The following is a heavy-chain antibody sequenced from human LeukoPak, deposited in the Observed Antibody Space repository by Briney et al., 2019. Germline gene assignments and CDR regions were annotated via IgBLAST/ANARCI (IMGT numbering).Heavy chain of an antibody. V-gene: IGHV1-2*02. J-gene: IGHJ4*02. CDR2: INPNSGGT. CDR3: ARAYSGYDLGGAKGY. D-gene: IGHD5-12*01. Sequence: ASVKVSCKASGYTFTGYYMRWVRQAPGQGLEWMGWINPNSGGTNYAQKFQGRVTMTRDTSISTAYMELSRLRSDDTAAYYCARAYSGYDLGGAKGYWGQGTLVTVSS. CDR1: GYTFTGYY.